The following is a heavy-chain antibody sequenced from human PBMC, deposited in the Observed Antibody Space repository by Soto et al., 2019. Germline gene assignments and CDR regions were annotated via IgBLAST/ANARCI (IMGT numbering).Heavy chain of an antibody. CDR1: GGSVSSESKY. V-gene: IGHV4-61*01. D-gene: IGHD3-3*01. CDR3: ARDQYDFRSGSYYYAMVV. J-gene: IGHJ6*02. Sequence: PSETLSLTCTVSGGSVSSESKYWSWLRQTQGKGREGIGYIYYTGSTNYNPSLKGRVTMSVDTSRDQVSLRLRSVARAYTAVYYCARDQYDFRSGSYYYAMVVWGQGTKVTVSS. CDR2: IYYTGST.